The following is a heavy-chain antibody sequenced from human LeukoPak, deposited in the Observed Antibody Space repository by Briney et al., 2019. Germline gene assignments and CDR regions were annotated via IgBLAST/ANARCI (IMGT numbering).Heavy chain of an antibody. J-gene: IGHJ4*02. Sequence: GRSLRLSCAASGFTFSSYGMHWVRQAPGKGLEWVAVIWYDGSNKYHADSVKGRFTISRDNSKNTLYLQMNSLRAEDTAVYYCAKDFSPYYDSSGYFDYWGQGTLVTVSP. D-gene: IGHD3-22*01. CDR1: GFTFSSYG. V-gene: IGHV3-33*06. CDR2: IWYDGSNK. CDR3: AKDFSPYYDSSGYFDY.